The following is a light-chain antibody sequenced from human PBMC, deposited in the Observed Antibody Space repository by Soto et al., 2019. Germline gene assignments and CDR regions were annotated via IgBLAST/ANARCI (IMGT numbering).Light chain of an antibody. CDR2: GAS. CDR3: QQYNNWPPVT. CDR1: PSVSSN. Sequence: EIVMTQSPATLSVSPGERATLSCRASPSVSSNLAWYQQKPGQAPRLLIYGASTRATGIPARFSGSGSGTEFTLTISSLQSEDSAVYYCQQYNNWPPVTFGGGTKVEIK. V-gene: IGKV3-15*01. J-gene: IGKJ4*01.